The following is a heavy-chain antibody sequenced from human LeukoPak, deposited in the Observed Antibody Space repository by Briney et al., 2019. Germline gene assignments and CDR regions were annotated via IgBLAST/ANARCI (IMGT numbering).Heavy chain of an antibody. CDR3: ARASAYCTNGVCYKGDAFDI. J-gene: IGHJ3*02. CDR2: IYTSGST. D-gene: IGHD2-8*01. Sequence: SETLSLTCTVSGGSISSYYWSWIRQPAGKGLEWIGRIYTSGSTNYNPSLKSRVTMSVDTSKNQFSLKLSSVTAADTAVYYCARASAYCTNGVCYKGDAFDIWGQGTMVTVSS. CDR1: GGSISSYY. V-gene: IGHV4-4*07.